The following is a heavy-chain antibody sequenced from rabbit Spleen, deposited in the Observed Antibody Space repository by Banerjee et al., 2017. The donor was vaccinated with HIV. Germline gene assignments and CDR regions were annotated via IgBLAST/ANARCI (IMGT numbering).Heavy chain of an antibody. V-gene: IGHV1S45*01. J-gene: IGHJ4*01. CDR1: GFDLSGYG. Sequence: QEQLVESGGGLVQPEGSLTLTCTASGFDLSGYGVSWVRQAPGKGLEWIGYIYTGSENTYYANWTKGRFTISKTSSTSVTLQMTSLTVADTATYFCARDDAHSGDRYLGLWGQGTLVTVS. CDR2: IYTGSENT. D-gene: IGHD1-1*01. CDR3: ARDDAHSGDRYLGL.